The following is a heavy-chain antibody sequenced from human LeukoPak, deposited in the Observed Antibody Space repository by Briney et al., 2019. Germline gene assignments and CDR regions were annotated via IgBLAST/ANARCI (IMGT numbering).Heavy chain of an antibody. D-gene: IGHD1-26*01. CDR3: AKTPRFASWEFGYFDY. CDR1: GFTFGSYA. J-gene: IGHJ4*02. V-gene: IGHV3-23*01. CDR2: LSGSGGST. Sequence: PGGSLRLSCAASGFTFGSYAMSWVRQAPGKGLEWVSSLSGSGGSTYYADSAKGRFTISRDNSKNTLYLQMNSLRAEDTAVYYCAKTPRFASWEFGYFDYWGQGTLVTVSS.